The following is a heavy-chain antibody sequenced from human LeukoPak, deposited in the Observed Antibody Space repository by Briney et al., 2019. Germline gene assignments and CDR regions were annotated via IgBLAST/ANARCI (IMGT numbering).Heavy chain of an antibody. CDR1: GINFSRYW. V-gene: IGHV3-74*01. D-gene: IGHD3-10*01. CDR3: ARGGSGSYYDYFDY. Sequence: PGGSLRLSCAASGINFSRYWMHWVRQAPGKGLVWVSRMNSDGSSTNYADSVKGRFTISRDNAKNTLYLQMNSLRAEDTAVYYCARGGSGSYYDYFDYWGQGTLVTVSS. J-gene: IGHJ4*02. CDR2: MNSDGSST.